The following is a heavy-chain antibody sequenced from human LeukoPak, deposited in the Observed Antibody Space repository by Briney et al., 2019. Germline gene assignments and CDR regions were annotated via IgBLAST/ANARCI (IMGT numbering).Heavy chain of an antibody. D-gene: IGHD6-25*01. J-gene: IGHJ4*02. CDR1: SDSIRSYY. CDR3: ARDRSGYSSGIDY. Sequence: SETLSLTCTVSSDSIRSYYWSWIRQPPGKGLEWIGYTSHSGSTNYNPSLKSRVTISVDTSKNQFSLKLSSVTAADTAVYYCARDRSGYSSGIDYWGQGTLVTVSS. CDR2: TSHSGST. V-gene: IGHV4-59*01.